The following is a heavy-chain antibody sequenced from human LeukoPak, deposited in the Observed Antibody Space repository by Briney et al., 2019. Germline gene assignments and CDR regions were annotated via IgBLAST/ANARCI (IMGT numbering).Heavy chain of an antibody. CDR2: IHYSGST. CDR3: ARTNHDVFDI. CDR1: GGSISSGGYS. Sequence: SETLSLTCTVSGGSISSGGYSLSWIRQHPGKGLEWIGYIHYSGSTYYNSSLNSRVTISVDTPKNQFSLKLSSVTAADTAVYYCARTNHDVFDIWGQGTMVTVSS. J-gene: IGHJ3*02. V-gene: IGHV4-31*03. D-gene: IGHD1-14*01.